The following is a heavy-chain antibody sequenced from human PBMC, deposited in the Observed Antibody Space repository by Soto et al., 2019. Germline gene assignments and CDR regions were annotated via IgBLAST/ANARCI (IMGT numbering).Heavy chain of an antibody. CDR2: INGGGGST. CDR1: GFTFSRYA. Sequence: EVQLLESGGGLVAPGGSLRLSCVASGFTFSRYAMTWVRQAPGKGLEWVSSINGGGGSTYYADPAQGRFILTKDMSKNTLFLEINDLTAEYSAVYFCAKDITDRGDSSCWYGWAHWGQGTLVTVSS. CDR3: AKDITDRGDSSCWYGWAH. V-gene: IGHV3-23*01. J-gene: IGHJ4*02. D-gene: IGHD6-19*01.